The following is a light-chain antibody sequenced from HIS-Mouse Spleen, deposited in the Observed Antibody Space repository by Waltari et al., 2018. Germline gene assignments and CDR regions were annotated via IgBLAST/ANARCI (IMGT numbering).Light chain of an antibody. V-gene: IGLV2-8*01. J-gene: IGLJ2*01. Sequence: QSALTQPPSASGSPGQSVTISCTGTSSDVGGYNHVSWYQQNPGKAPKPMLYEVSKRPSGVPDRFSGSKSGNTASLTVSGLQAEDEADYYCSSYAGSNNLVFGGGTKLTVL. CDR3: SSYAGSNNLV. CDR1: SSDVGGYNH. CDR2: EVS.